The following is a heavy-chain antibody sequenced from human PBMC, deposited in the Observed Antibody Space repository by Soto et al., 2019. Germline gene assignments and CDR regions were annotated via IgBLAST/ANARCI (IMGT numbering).Heavy chain of an antibody. CDR1: GYTFTGYY. J-gene: IGHJ4*02. V-gene: IGHV1-2*04. Sequence: ASVKASCKASGYTFTGYYMHWVRQAPGQGLEWMGWINPNSGGTNYAQKFQGWVTMTRDTSISTAYMELSRLRSDDTAVYYGARDGGDDGGSCYDYWGQGTLVTVSS. CDR3: ARDGGDDGGSCYDY. D-gene: IGHD2-15*01. CDR2: INPNSGGT.